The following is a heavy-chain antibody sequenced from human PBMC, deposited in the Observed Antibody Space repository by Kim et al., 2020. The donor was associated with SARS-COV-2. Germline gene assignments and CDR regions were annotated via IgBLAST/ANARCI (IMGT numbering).Heavy chain of an antibody. CDR2: INHGGTT. CDR3: ARRPDGFDI. D-gene: IGHD6-6*01. CDR1: GGSFSGYY. Sequence: SETLSLTCGVYGGSFSGYYWSWIRQAPGKGLEWIGQINHGGTTNYHASLESRVTILVDTSKNQFSLKLSSVTVADTAVYYCARRPDGFDIWGQGTMVTVSS. J-gene: IGHJ3*02. V-gene: IGHV4-34*01.